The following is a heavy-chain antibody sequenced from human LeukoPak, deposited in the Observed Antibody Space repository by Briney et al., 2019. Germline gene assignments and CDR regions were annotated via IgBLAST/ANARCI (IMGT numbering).Heavy chain of an antibody. Sequence: GGSLRLSCAASGFTFINYWMSWVRQAPGKGLEWVANMKQDGSVKYYVDSMKGRFTISRDNAKNSLYLQVSGLRAEDTAVYYCAKHFCTGLDCSLFDSWGQGTLVTVSS. CDR3: AKHFCTGLDCSLFDS. V-gene: IGHV3-7*03. J-gene: IGHJ4*02. CDR1: GFTFINYW. D-gene: IGHD3/OR15-3a*01. CDR2: MKQDGSVK.